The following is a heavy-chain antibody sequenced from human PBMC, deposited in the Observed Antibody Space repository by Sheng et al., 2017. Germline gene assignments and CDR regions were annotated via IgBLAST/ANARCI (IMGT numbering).Heavy chain of an antibody. V-gene: IGHV3-7*01. CDR2: IKNDGSGE. J-gene: IGHJ4*02. Sequence: EVQLVEVGGGLVQPGGSLRLSCTASGFTFNSHWMSWLRQAPGKGLEWVANIKNDGSGEYYVDSVKGRFTISRDNAKNSLFLQMNSLRAEDTSVYYCARDEWGAGYNYWGQGTLV. CDR1: GFTFNSHW. D-gene: IGHD1-20*01. CDR3: ARDEWGAGYNY.